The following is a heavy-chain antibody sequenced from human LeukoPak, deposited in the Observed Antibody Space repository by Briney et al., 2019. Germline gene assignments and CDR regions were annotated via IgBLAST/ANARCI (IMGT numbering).Heavy chain of an antibody. CDR3: ARHGDSSSWSFDY. Sequence: SETLSLTCTVSGGSISSYYWSWIRQPPGKGLEWIGYIYYSGSTNYNPSLKSRVTISVDTSKNQFSLKLSSVTAADTAVYYCARHGDSSSWSFDYWGQGTLVTVSS. J-gene: IGHJ4*02. CDR2: IYYSGST. CDR1: GGSISSYY. D-gene: IGHD6-13*01. V-gene: IGHV4-59*08.